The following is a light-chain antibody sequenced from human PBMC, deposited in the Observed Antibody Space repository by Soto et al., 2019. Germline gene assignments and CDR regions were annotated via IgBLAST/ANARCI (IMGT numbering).Light chain of an antibody. CDR2: QVT. CDR1: GSDVAGYNY. J-gene: IGLJ1*01. V-gene: IGLV2-14*01. Sequence: QSVLAQPASVSGSPGQSITISCTGTGSDVAGYNYVSWFQQHPGKAPKLMMYQVTIRPSGVSNRFSGAKYGNTASLTISGLQAEDEAEYYCSSFTGATSLYVFGTGTKLTVL. CDR3: SSFTGATSLYV.